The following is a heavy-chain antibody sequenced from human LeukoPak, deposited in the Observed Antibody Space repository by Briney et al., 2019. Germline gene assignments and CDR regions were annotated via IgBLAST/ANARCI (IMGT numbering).Heavy chain of an antibody. V-gene: IGHV1-18*01. J-gene: IGHJ3*02. D-gene: IGHD3-22*01. CDR1: GYTFTSYG. CDR3: ANCLDYYDSSCYYSGDAFDI. Sequence: ASVKVSCTASGYTFTSYGISWVRQAPGQGREWMGWISAYNGDTNYAQKLHGRVTMTTDKSTNTAYSELLSLRSDDTAVYSLANCLDYYDSSCYYSGDAFDIWGQGTMVTVSS. CDR2: ISAYNGDT.